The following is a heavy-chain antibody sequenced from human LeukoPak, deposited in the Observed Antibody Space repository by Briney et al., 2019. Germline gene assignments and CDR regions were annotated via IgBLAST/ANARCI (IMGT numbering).Heavy chain of an antibody. CDR1: GFTFSNYW. Sequence: PGGSLRLSCAASGFTFSNYWMTSVRQAPGKGLEWVANIKQDGSEKYYVDSVKGRFTIYRDNAKNSLYLQITSLRAEDTAVYYCARDRGTTASIVGAFDIWGQGTMVTVSS. CDR3: ARDRGTTASIVGAFDI. J-gene: IGHJ3*02. D-gene: IGHD1-1*01. CDR2: IKQDGSEK. V-gene: IGHV3-7*01.